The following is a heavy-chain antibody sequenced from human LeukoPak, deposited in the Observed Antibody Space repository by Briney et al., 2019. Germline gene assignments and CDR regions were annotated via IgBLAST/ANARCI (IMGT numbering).Heavy chain of an antibody. CDR1: GYTFTSYG. CDR3: ARGTQTGGSSWIGT. D-gene: IGHD6-13*01. CDR2: MNPNSGNT. Sequence: GASVKVSCRASGYTFTSYGINWVRQATGQGLEWMGWMNPNSGNTGYAQKFQGRVTMTRNTSISTAYMELSSLRSEDTAVYYCARGTQTGGSSWIGTWGQGTLVTVSS. J-gene: IGHJ5*02. V-gene: IGHV1-8*02.